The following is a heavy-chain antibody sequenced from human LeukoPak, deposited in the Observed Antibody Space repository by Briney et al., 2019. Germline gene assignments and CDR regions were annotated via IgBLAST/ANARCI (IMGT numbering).Heavy chain of an antibody. CDR3: ARDPYSGNYGNYYYYYMDV. Sequence: GGSLRLSCAASGFSFSSYWMSWVRQAPGKGLEWVANIKQDRREKYYVDSVKGRFTISRDNAKDSLYLQMNSLGPEDTAVYYCARDPYSGNYGNYYYYYMDVWGKGTTVTISS. J-gene: IGHJ6*03. CDR1: GFSFSSYW. D-gene: IGHD1-26*01. V-gene: IGHV3-7*01. CDR2: IKQDRREK.